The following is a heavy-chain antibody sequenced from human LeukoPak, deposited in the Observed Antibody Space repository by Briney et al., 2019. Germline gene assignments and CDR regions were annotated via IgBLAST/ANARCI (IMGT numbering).Heavy chain of an antibody. J-gene: IGHJ6*03. V-gene: IGHV1-69*01. CDR2: IIPIFGTA. Sequence: GSSVKVSCKASGGTFISYAISRVRQAPGQGLEWMGGIIPIFGTANYAQKFQGRVTITADESTSTAYMELSSLRSDDTAVYYCARSDQLLYYYYYMDVWGKGTTVTVSS. CDR3: ARSDQLLYYYYYMDV. D-gene: IGHD2-2*01. CDR1: GGTFISYA.